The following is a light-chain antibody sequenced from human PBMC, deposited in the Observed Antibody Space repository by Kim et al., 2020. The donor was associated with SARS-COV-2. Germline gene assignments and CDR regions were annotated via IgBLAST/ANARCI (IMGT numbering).Light chain of an antibody. J-gene: IGLJ2*01. CDR3: QSYDSNNVI. CDR2: EDS. Sequence: NFMLTQPHSVSESPEKTVTISCTGSSGSIASNYVQWYQQRPGSAPSIVIYEDSQRPSGVPDRFSGSIDSSSNSASLTISGLKTEDEADYYCQSYDSNNVIFGGGTQLTVL. V-gene: IGLV6-57*02. CDR1: SGSIASNY.